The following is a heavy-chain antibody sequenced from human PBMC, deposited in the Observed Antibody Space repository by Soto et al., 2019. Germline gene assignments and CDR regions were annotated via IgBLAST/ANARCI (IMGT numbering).Heavy chain of an antibody. CDR1: GFTFSSYD. CDR3: ARVGAVAGSFAFDI. CDR2: IGTAGDT. D-gene: IGHD6-19*01. Sequence: GGSLRLSCAASGFTFSSYDMHWVRQATGKGLEWVSAIGTAGDTYYPGSVKGRFTISRENAKNSLYLQMNSLRAGDTAVYYCARVGAVAGSFAFDIWGQGTMVTVSS. V-gene: IGHV3-13*01. J-gene: IGHJ3*02.